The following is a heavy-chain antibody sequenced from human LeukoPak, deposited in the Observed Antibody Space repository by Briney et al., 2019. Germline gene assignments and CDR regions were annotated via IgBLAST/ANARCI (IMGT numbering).Heavy chain of an antibody. Sequence: PGGSLRLSCAASGFTFSSYWMSWVRQAPGKGLEWVANIKQDGSEKYYVDSVKGRFTISRDNAKNSLYLQMNSLRAEDTAVYYCAREQTVEATNIDYWGQGTLVTVSS. CDR3: AREQTVEATNIDY. CDR2: IKQDGSEK. D-gene: IGHD1-26*01. V-gene: IGHV3-7*01. CDR1: GFTFSSYW. J-gene: IGHJ4*02.